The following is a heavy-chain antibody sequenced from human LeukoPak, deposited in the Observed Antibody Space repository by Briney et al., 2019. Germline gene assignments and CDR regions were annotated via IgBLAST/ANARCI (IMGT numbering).Heavy chain of an antibody. Sequence: PSETLSLTCTVSGGSISSYYWSWIRQPPGKGLEWIGYIYYSGSGSTNYNPSLKSRVTISVDTSKNQFSLKLSSVTAADTAVYFCATYIVAAGYLHYWGQGTLVTVSS. V-gene: IGHV4-59*01. J-gene: IGHJ4*02. CDR2: IYYSGSGST. D-gene: IGHD6-13*01. CDR1: GGSISSYY. CDR3: ATYIVAAGYLHY.